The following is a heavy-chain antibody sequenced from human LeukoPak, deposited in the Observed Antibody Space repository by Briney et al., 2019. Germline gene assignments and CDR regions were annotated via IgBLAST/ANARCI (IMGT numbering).Heavy chain of an antibody. CDR3: AIAAAGSFDY. V-gene: IGHV3-30-3*01. D-gene: IGHD6-13*01. CDR2: ISYDGSNK. Sequence: PGGSLRLSCAASGFTFSSYAMHWVRQAPGKGLEWVAVISYDGSNKCYADSVKGRFTISRDNSKDTLYLQMNSLRAEDTAVYYCAIAAAGSFDYWGQGTLVTVSS. J-gene: IGHJ4*02. CDR1: GFTFSSYA.